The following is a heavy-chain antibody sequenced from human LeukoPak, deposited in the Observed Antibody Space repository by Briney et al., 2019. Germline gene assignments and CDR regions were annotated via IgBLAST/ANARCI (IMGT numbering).Heavy chain of an antibody. CDR2: IYSGGST. CDR3: ARGGHDSSGYQDY. J-gene: IGHJ4*02. Sequence: ETLSLTCAVYGGSFSGYYWSWVRQAPGKGLEWVSVIYSGGSTYYADSVKGRFTISRDNSKNTLYLQMNSLRAEDTAVYCCARGGHDSSGYQDYWGQGTLVTVSS. V-gene: IGHV3-66*01. D-gene: IGHD3-22*01. CDR1: GGSFSGYY.